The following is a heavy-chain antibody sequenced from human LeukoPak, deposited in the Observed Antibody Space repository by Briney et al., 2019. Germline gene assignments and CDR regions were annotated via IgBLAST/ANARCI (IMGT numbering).Heavy chain of an antibody. CDR3: AKGAYYYYMDV. D-gene: IGHD3-16*01. V-gene: IGHV3-64*02. CDR1: GFTFSSYS. J-gene: IGHJ6*03. Sequence: GGSLRLSYAASGFTFSSYSMYWVRQAPGKGLEYVSAISSDGGSTYYADSVKGRFTISRDNSKNTLYLQMGSLRAEVMAVYYCAKGAYYYYMDVWGKGTTVTVSS. CDR2: ISSDGGST.